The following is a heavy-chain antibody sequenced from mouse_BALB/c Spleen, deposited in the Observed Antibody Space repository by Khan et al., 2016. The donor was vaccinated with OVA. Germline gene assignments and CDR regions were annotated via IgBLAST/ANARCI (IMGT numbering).Heavy chain of an antibody. CDR3: ARKDYYDYDPFPY. D-gene: IGHD2-4*01. CDR1: GYSITSEYA. J-gene: IGHJ3*01. V-gene: IGHV3-2*02. CDR2: INYSGNT. Sequence: EVKLLESGPGLVKPSQSLSLTCTVTGYSITSEYAWNWIRQFPGNKLEWMGYINYSGNTRFNPSLKSRTSITRDTSKNQFFLKLNSVTTEDTATYYCARKDYYDYDPFPYWGQGTLVTGSA.